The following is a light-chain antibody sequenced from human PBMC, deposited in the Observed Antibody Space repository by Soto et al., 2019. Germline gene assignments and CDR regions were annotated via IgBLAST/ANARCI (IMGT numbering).Light chain of an antibody. CDR3: QQYGSSPLT. V-gene: IGKV3-20*01. CDR2: GAS. Sequence: IVLTQAPGTLSLSPGERATLSCRASQSVSSSYLAWYQQKPGQAPRLLIFGASSRANGIPDRFSGSGSGTDFTLTISRLEPEDFAVFYCQQYGSSPLTFGGGTKVAIK. J-gene: IGKJ4*01. CDR1: QSVSSSY.